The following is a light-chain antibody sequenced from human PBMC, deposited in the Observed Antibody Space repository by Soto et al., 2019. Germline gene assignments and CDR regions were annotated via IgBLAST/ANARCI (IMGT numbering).Light chain of an antibody. CDR2: GNT. CDR1: SSNIGAGYD. J-gene: IGLJ2*01. V-gene: IGLV1-40*01. CDR3: RYFDSSLSVL. Sequence: QSVLTQPPSVSGAQGQRVTISCTGSSSNIGAGYDVHWYQQLPGRAPKLLIYGNTNRPSGVPDRFSGSKSGTSASLAITGLPAEDEAEYSCRYFDSSLSVLFGGGSQLTV.